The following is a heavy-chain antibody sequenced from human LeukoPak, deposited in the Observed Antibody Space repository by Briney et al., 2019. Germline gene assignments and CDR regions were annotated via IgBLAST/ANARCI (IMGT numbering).Heavy chain of an antibody. J-gene: IGHJ4*02. CDR1: GGSISSYY. V-gene: IGHV4-59*01. CDR3: ARDQGDGYLDY. D-gene: IGHD5-24*01. CDR2: IYYSGST. Sequence: SETLSLTCTVSGGSISSYYWSWIRQPPGKGLEWIGYIYYSGSTNYNPSLKSRVTISVDTSKNQFSLKLSSVTAADTAVYYCARDQGDGYLDYWGQETLVTVSS.